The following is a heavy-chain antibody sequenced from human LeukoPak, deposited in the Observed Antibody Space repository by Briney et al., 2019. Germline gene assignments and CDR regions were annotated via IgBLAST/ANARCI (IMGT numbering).Heavy chain of an antibody. CDR2: IYYSGST. CDR3: ARVDLEPDAFDI. CDR1: GGSISSSDYY. D-gene: IGHD1-1*01. V-gene: IGHV4-30-4*01. Sequence: SETLSLTCSVSGGSISSSDYYWSWIRQHPGKGLEWIGYIYYSGSTYYNPSLKSRVTISVDTSKNQFSLKLSSVTAADTAVYYCARVDLEPDAFDIWGQGTMVTVSS. J-gene: IGHJ3*02.